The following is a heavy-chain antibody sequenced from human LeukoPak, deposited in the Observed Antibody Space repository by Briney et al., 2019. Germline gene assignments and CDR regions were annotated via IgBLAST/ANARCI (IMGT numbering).Heavy chain of an antibody. CDR1: GYSFTTYW. Sequence: GESLRISCKGSGYSFTTYWITWVRQMPGKGLEWMGRIDPTDSYTNYSPSFQGHVTISADKSISTAYLQWSSLKASDTAMYYCATALFSSTWYAGSDYWGQGTLVTVSS. J-gene: IGHJ4*02. V-gene: IGHV5-10-1*01. D-gene: IGHD6-13*01. CDR2: IDPTDSYT. CDR3: ATALFSSTWYAGSDY.